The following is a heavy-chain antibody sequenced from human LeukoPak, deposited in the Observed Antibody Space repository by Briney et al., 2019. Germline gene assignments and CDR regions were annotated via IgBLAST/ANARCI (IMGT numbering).Heavy chain of an antibody. Sequence: GGSLRLSCAASGFTFSSYGMHWVRQAPGKGLEWVAFIRYDGSNKYYADSVKGRFTISRDNSKNTLYLQMNSLRAEDTAVYYCAKRYYDSTHPRYYYHYMDVWGKGTTVTVSS. CDR1: GFTFSSYG. CDR3: AKRYYDSTHPRYYYHYMDV. V-gene: IGHV3-30*02. J-gene: IGHJ6*03. CDR2: IRYDGSNK. D-gene: IGHD3-22*01.